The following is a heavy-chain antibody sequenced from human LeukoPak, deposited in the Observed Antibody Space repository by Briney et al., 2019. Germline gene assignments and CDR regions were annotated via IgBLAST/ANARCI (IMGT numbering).Heavy chain of an antibody. J-gene: IGHJ4*02. V-gene: IGHV4-59*01. Sequence: SETLSLTCTVSGGSISSYYWSWIRQPPGKGLECIGYIYYSGSTNYNPSLKSRVTISVDTSKNQFSLKLSSVTAADTAVYYCARGTLRYFDWLPYDFDYWGQGTLVTVSS. D-gene: IGHD3-9*01. CDR2: IYYSGST. CDR1: GGSISSYY. CDR3: ARGTLRYFDWLPYDFDY.